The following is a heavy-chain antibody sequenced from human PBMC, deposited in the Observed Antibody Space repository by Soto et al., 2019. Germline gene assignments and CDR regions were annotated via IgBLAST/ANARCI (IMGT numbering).Heavy chain of an antibody. CDR2: IWYDGSNK. D-gene: IGHD6-19*01. CDR3: ARDTWGGYSSGWYNYYGMDV. Sequence: QVQLVESGGGVVQPGRSLRLSCAASGFTFSSYGMHWVRQAPGKGLEWVAVIWYDGSNKYYADSVKGRFTISRDNSKNTLYLQMNSLRAEDTAVYYCARDTWGGYSSGWYNYYGMDVWGQGTTVTVSS. V-gene: IGHV3-33*01. J-gene: IGHJ6*02. CDR1: GFTFSSYG.